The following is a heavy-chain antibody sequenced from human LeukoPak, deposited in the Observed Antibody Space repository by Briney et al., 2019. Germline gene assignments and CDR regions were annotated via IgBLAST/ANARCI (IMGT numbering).Heavy chain of an antibody. D-gene: IGHD1-26*01. J-gene: IGHJ6*03. CDR3: AREHSDSLVYYMDV. CDR2: MNPNSGNT. V-gene: IGHV1-8*03. CDR1: GYTFTSYD. Sequence: GASVKVSCKASGYTFTSYDINWVRQATGQGLEGMGWMNPNSGNTGYAQKFQGRVTITRNTSISTAYMELSSLRSEDTAVYYCAREHSDSLVYYMDVWGKGTTVTVSS.